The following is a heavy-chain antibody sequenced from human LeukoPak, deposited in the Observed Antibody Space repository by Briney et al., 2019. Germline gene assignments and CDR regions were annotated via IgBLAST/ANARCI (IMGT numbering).Heavy chain of an antibody. CDR3: ARGGQQWRGGNYFDS. Sequence: ASVKVSCKASGYTFTDYALHWVCQAPGQSLEWMGWITTGRGETRYSQDFQRRITLTRDKSANTVYMDLSDLTSEDTAVYYCARGGQQWRGGNYFDSWGQGTLVAVSS. V-gene: IGHV1-3*03. CDR1: GYTFTDYA. J-gene: IGHJ4*02. CDR2: ITTGRGET. D-gene: IGHD6-19*01.